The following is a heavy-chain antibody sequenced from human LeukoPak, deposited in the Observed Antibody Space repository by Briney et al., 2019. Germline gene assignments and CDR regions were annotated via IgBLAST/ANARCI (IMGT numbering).Heavy chain of an antibody. J-gene: IGHJ6*02. Sequence: PGGSLRLSCAASAFTFSGYWMDWVRQAPGKGLVWVARINNDGSSTTYADSVKGRFTISRDNAKNTLYLQMNSLRAEDTAVYYCAKDQHYGQYYYYYGMDVWGQGTTVTVSS. CDR2: INNDGSST. CDR1: AFTFSGYW. V-gene: IGHV3-74*01. D-gene: IGHD4-17*01. CDR3: AKDQHYGQYYYYYGMDV.